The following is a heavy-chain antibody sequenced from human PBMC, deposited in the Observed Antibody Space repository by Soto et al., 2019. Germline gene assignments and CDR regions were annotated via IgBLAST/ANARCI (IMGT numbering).Heavy chain of an antibody. D-gene: IGHD3-10*01. Sequence: GGSLRLSFAASGFIFSNYGMHWVRQAPGKGLEWVAVISYDGDKKYYVDSVKGRFTLSRDNSKNTLYLQMNSLRAEDTAVYYCAKDIALVRGVIMDMDVWGQGTTVTVSS. CDR2: ISYDGDKK. V-gene: IGHV3-30*18. J-gene: IGHJ6*02. CDR1: GFIFSNYG. CDR3: AKDIALVRGVIMDMDV.